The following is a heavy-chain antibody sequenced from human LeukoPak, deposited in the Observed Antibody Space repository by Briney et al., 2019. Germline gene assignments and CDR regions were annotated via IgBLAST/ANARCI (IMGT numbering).Heavy chain of an antibody. Sequence: ASVKVSCKTSGYSFTDYYMHWVRQAPGQGLEWMGWINPNSGGTSSAQKFQGTVTMTRDTSITTVYMEVSWLTSDDTAIYYCARADRLHGGPYLIGPWGQGTLVTVSS. D-gene: IGHD2-21*01. J-gene: IGHJ5*02. CDR2: INPNSGGT. V-gene: IGHV1-2*02. CDR1: GYSFTDYY. CDR3: ARADRLHGGPYLIGP.